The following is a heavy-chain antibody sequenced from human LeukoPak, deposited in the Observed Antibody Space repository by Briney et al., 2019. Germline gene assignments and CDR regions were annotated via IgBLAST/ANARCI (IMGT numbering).Heavy chain of an antibody. CDR3: AKAAPSDY. Sequence: PGGSLRLSCAASGFTFSSYGMHWVRQAPGKGLEWVAFIRYDGSNKYYADSVKGRFTISRDNSENTLYLQMNSLRPEDMAVYYCAKAAPSDYWGQGTLVTVSS. V-gene: IGHV3-30*02. CDR1: GFTFSSYG. CDR2: IRYDGSNK. J-gene: IGHJ4*02.